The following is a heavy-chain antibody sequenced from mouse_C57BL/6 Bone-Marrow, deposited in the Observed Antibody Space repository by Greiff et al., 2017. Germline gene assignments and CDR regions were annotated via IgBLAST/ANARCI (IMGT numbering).Heavy chain of an antibody. CDR3: SRRGDYDVPGFAY. Sequence: QVQLKESGAELVKPGASVKMSCKASGYTFTTYPIEWMKQNHGKSLEWIGNFHPYNDDTKYNEKFKGKATLTVEKSSSTVYLELSRLTSDDSAVYYGSRRGDYDVPGFAYWGQGTLVTVSA. J-gene: IGHJ3*01. V-gene: IGHV1-47*01. CDR1: GYTFTTYP. D-gene: IGHD2-4*01. CDR2: FHPYNDDT.